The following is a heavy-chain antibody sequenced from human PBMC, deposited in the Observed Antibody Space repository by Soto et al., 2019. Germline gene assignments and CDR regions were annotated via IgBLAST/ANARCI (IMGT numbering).Heavy chain of an antibody. J-gene: IGHJ6*02. CDR3: AKDLALDSGYDWLWKGYYYYGMDV. CDR1: GFTFSSYA. Sequence: GGSLRLSCAASGFTFSSYAMSWVRQAPGKGLEWVSAISGSGGSTYYADPVKGRFTISRDNSKNTLYLQMNSLRAEDTAVYYCAKDLALDSGYDWLWKGYYYYGMDVWGQGTTVTVSS. V-gene: IGHV3-23*01. CDR2: ISGSGGST. D-gene: IGHD5-12*01.